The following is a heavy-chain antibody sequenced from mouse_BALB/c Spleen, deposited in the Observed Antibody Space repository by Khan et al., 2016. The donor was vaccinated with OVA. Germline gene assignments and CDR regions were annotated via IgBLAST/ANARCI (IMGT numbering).Heavy chain of an antibody. V-gene: IGHV3-2*02. CDR3: ARDGSRYNYAIDY. CDR2: ISYSGST. J-gene: IGHJ4*01. D-gene: IGHD2-3*01. Sequence: EVQLQESGPGLVKPSQSLSLTCTVTGYSITSDYAWNWIRQFPGKKLEWMGYISYSGSTSYNPSLKSRISITRDTSKNQLFLQLNYLITEDTATYYCARDGSRYNYAIDYWGQGTAVTVSS. CDR1: GYSITSDYA.